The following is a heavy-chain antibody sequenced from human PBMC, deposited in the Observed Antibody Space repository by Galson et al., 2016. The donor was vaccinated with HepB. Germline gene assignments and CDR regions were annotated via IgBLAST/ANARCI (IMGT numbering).Heavy chain of an antibody. V-gene: IGHV3-21*01. Sequence: SLRLSCAASGFTFSSYSMNWVRQAPGKGLEWVSSISGSSSYRYYADSVKGRFTISRDNAKNSLYLQMNSLRAEDTAVYYCARVKWDIVVVPATLGFSPEDYWGQGTLVTVSS. CDR1: GFTFSSYS. CDR2: ISGSSSYR. D-gene: IGHD2-2*01. CDR3: ARVKWDIVVVPATLGFSPEDY. J-gene: IGHJ4*02.